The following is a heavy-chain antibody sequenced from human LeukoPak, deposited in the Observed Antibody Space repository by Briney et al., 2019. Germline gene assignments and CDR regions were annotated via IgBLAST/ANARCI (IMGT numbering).Heavy chain of an antibody. J-gene: IGHJ5*02. D-gene: IGHD1-26*01. V-gene: IGHV3-23*01. CDR3: AKRSGGFDP. CDR2: ISGSATST. CDR1: GFTFSSYA. Sequence: GGSLRLSCAASGFTFSSYAMSWVRQAPGRGLEWVSHISGSATSTYYADSVKGRFTISRDNSKNTLYLQMNSLRAEDTAVYYCAKRSGGFDPWGQGTLVTVSS.